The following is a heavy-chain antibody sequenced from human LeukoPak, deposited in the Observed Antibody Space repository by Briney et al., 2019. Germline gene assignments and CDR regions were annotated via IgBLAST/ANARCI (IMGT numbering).Heavy chain of an antibody. CDR3: ARDGGDLYYYDSSGYYLGY. D-gene: IGHD3-22*01. CDR2: ISAYNGNT. Sequence: ASVKVSCKASGYTFTSYGISWVRQAPGQGLEWMGWISAYNGNTYYAQKLQARVTMTTDTSTSTAYMELRSLRSDDTAVYYCARDGGDLYYYDSSGYYLGYWGQGTLVTVSS. V-gene: IGHV1-18*01. J-gene: IGHJ4*02. CDR1: GYTFTSYG.